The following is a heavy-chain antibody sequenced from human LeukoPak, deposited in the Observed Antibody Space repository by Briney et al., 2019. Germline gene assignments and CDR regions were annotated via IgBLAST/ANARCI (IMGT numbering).Heavy chain of an antibody. CDR2: INYGGSA. V-gene: IGHV4-31*03. J-gene: IGHJ5*02. D-gene: IGHD3-10*01. CDR3: ATYDSGSQNWFDP. Sequence: SETLSLTCTVSGGSISNGDNYWSWIRQHPGKGLEWIGYINYGGSAYYTPSLMSRATISVDMSKNQFSLTLSSVTAADTAVYYRATYDSGSQNWFDPWGQGTLVTVSS. CDR1: GGSISNGDNY.